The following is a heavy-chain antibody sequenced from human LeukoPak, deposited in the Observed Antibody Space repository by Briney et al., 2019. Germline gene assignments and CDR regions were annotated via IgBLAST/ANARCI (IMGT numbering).Heavy chain of an antibody. V-gene: IGHV3-23*01. CDR2: ISGSGGST. J-gene: IGHJ4*02. D-gene: IGHD3-10*02. CDR3: AKDRNYVATLDY. Sequence: PGGSLRLSCAASGFTFSSYAMSWVRQAPGKGLEWVSGISGSGGSTYYADSVKGRFTISRDDSKNTMYLQMNSLRAEDTAVYYCAKDRNYVATLDYWGQGTLVTVSS. CDR1: GFTFSSYA.